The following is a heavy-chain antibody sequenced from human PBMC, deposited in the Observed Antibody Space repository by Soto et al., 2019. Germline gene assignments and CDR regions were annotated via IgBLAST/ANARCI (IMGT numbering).Heavy chain of an antibody. CDR3: ARGRAVAAAGTRRNWFDP. V-gene: IGHV3-33*01. D-gene: IGHD6-13*01. CDR2: IWSDGTNK. J-gene: IGHJ5*02. CDR1: GFTFSTYG. Sequence: GGSLRLSCAASGFTFSTYGMHWVRQAPGKGLEWVALIWSDGTNKYYADSVKGRFTISRDNAKNTLYLQMNSLRAEDTAVYYCARGRAVAAAGTRRNWFDPWGQGTLVTVS.